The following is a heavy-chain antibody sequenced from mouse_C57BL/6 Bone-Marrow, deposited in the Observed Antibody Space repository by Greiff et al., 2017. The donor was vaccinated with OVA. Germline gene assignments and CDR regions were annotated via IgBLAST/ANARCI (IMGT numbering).Heavy chain of an antibody. CDR2: ISNGGGST. V-gene: IGHV5-12*01. J-gene: IGHJ2*01. CDR1: GFTFSDYY. Sequence: EVHLVESGGGLVQPGGSLKLSCAASGFTFSDYYMYWVRQTPEKRLEWVAYISNGGGSTYYPDTVKGRFTISRDNAKNTLYLQMSRLKSEDTAMYYCARRNDGYYAYFDYWGQGTTLTVSS. CDR3: ARRNDGYYAYFDY. D-gene: IGHD2-3*01.